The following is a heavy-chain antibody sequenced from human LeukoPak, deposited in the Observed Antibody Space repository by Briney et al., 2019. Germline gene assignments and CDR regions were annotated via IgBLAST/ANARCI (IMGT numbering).Heavy chain of an antibody. D-gene: IGHD4-17*01. Sequence: TGGSLRLSCAASGFTFRTYAMSWVRQAPGKGLEWVSAISGGGGSTYYADSVKGRFTISRDNSKNTLFLQMNSLRAEDTAVYYCVRDSSVTRMDVWGKGTTVTVSS. CDR2: ISGGGGST. CDR1: GFTFRTYA. J-gene: IGHJ6*04. V-gene: IGHV3-23*01. CDR3: VRDSSVTRMDV.